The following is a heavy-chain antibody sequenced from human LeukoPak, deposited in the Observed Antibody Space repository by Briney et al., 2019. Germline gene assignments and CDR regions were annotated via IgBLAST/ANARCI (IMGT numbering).Heavy chain of an antibody. J-gene: IGHJ4*02. CDR1: GGSISSGSYY. CDR2: IYTSGST. D-gene: IGHD3-22*01. CDR3: VGYYDSSGHYFDY. Sequence: PSETLSLTCTVSGGSISSGSYYWSWIRQPAGKGLEWIGRIYTSGSTNYNPSLKSRVTISVDTSKNQFSLKLSSVTAADTAVYYCVGYYDSSGHYFDYWGQGTLVTVSS. V-gene: IGHV4-61*02.